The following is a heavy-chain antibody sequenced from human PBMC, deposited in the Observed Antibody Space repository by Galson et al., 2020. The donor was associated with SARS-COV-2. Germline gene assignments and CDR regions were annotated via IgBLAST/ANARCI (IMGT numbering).Heavy chain of an antibody. V-gene: IGHV3-11*01. D-gene: IGHD3-10*01. J-gene: IGHJ2*01. Sequence: NSGRSLRLSCAASGFTFSDYYMSWIRQAPGKGLEWVSYISSSGSTIYYANSVKGRFTISRDNAKNSLYLQMNSLRAEDTAVYYCARGGVLLWFGENAAEDFDLWGRGTLVTVSS. CDR2: ISSSGSTI. CDR3: ARGGVLLWFGENAAEDFDL. CDR1: GFTFSDYY.